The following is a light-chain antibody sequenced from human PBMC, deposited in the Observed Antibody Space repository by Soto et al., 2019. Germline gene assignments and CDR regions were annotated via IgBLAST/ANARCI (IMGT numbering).Light chain of an antibody. V-gene: IGLV2-11*01. CDR1: SGDIGGYNY. Sequence: QSALTQPRSVSGSPGQSVTISCTGASGDIGGYNYVSWYQHHPGKAPKLIIFDVNKRPSGVPDRFSGSKSGNTASLTISGLQPEDEADYYCQSYDNFLRVIFGGGTKLTVL. CDR3: QSYDNFLRVI. CDR2: DVN. J-gene: IGLJ2*01.